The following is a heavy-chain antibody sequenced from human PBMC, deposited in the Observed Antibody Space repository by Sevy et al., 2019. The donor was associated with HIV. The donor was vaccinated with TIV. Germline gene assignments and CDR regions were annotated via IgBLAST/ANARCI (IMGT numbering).Heavy chain of an antibody. CDR2: IIPIFGTA. J-gene: IGHJ4*02. D-gene: IGHD2-15*01. CDR1: GGTFSSYA. V-gene: IGHV1-69*13. Sequence: ASVKVSCKASGGTFSSYAISWVRQAPGQGLEWMGGIIPIFGTANYAQKFQGRVTITADESTSTAYMELSSLGAEETAVYYCARVDPYCSGGSCLDYWGQGTLVTVSS. CDR3: ARVDPYCSGGSCLDY.